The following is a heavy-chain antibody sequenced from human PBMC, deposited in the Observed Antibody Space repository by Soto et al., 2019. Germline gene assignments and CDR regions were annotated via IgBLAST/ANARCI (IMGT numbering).Heavy chain of an antibody. CDR2: IYYSGST. Sequence: QLQLQESGPGLVKPSETLSLTCTVSGGSLRRSSYYWGWIRQPPGKGPEWLGSIYYSGSTYYNPSLKSRVPLSVDTSKSQCALKLSSVTSADTAVYYCAGKEAGNYFAYWGQGTLVAVSS. J-gene: IGHJ4*02. V-gene: IGHV4-39*01. CDR1: GGSLRRSSYY. CDR3: AGKEAGNYFAY.